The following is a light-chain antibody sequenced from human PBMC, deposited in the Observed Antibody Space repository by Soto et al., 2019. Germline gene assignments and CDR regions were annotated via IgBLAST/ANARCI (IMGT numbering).Light chain of an antibody. V-gene: IGLV2-14*01. CDR3: SSYTSSSTLYV. CDR1: SLDVGGYNY. Sequence: QSALTQPASVSGSPGQSITSSCTGTSLDVGGYNYVSWYQQHPGKAPKLMIYDVSNRPSGVSNRFSGSKSGNTASLTISGLQAEDEAEYYCSSYTSSSTLYVFGTGTKLTVL. J-gene: IGLJ1*01. CDR2: DVS.